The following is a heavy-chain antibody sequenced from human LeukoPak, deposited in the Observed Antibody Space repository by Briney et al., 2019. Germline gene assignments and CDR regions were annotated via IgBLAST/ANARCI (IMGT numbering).Heavy chain of an antibody. J-gene: IGHJ4*02. CDR1: GFTFSSYG. V-gene: IGHV3-30*02. D-gene: IGHD3-22*01. CDR3: AKSPGRWGSGYSSFFDY. CDR2: IRYDGSNK. Sequence: GGSLRLSCAASGFTFSSYGMHWVRQAPGKGLEWVAFIRYDGSNKYYADSVKGRFTISRDNSKNTLCLQMNSLRAEDTAVYYCAKSPGRWGSGYSSFFDYWGQGTLVTVSS.